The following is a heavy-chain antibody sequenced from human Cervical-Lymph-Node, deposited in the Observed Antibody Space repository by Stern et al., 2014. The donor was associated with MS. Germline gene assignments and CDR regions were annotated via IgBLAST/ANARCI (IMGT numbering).Heavy chain of an antibody. CDR2: IYPGDSET. CDR3: ARQTTAWASDV. Sequence: VQLMQSGAELIRPGESLKISCKGSGYKVSIYWIAWVRQMPGKGLEWMGIIYPGDSETRSSPSFQGKFTMSANKSTSTAYLQWSSLNASDPAMYFCARQTTAWASDVWGQGTLVTVSS. V-gene: IGHV5-51*01. J-gene: IGHJ4*02. CDR1: GYKVSIYW. D-gene: IGHD1-14*01.